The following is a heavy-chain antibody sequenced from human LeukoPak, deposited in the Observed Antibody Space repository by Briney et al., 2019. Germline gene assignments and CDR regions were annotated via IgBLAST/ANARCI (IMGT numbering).Heavy chain of an antibody. CDR2: TYYSGST. Sequence: SETLSLTCTVSGGSISSSSYYWGWIRQPPGKGLEWIGSTYYSGSTYYNPSLKSRVTISVDTSKNQFSLKLSSVTAADTAVYYCARVIPQDAFDIWGQGTMVTVSS. J-gene: IGHJ3*02. V-gene: IGHV4-39*07. D-gene: IGHD2-2*02. CDR3: ARVIPQDAFDI. CDR1: GGSISSSSYY.